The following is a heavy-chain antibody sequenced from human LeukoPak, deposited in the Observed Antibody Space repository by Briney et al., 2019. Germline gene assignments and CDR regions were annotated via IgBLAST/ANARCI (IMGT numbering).Heavy chain of an antibody. CDR2: INHSGST. V-gene: IGHV4-34*01. CDR1: GGSFSGYY. CDR3: ARAEMATYPPDY. Sequence: SETLSLTCAVYGGSFSGYYWSWIRQPPGKGLEWIGEINHSGSTNYSPSLKSRVTISVDTSKNQFSLKLSSVTAADTAVYYCARAEMATYPPDYWGQGTLVTVPS. J-gene: IGHJ4*02. D-gene: IGHD5-24*01.